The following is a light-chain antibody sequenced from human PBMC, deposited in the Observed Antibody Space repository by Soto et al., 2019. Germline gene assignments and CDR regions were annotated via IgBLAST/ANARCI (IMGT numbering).Light chain of an antibody. CDR2: GAS. Sequence: EIVMTQSPATLSVSPGERATLSCRASQSVSSNLAWYQQKPGQAPRLLIYGASTSATGIPARFSGSGSGTEFTLTISSLQSEDFAVYYCQQYNNWPPFGPGTKVDIK. CDR3: QQYNNWPP. J-gene: IGKJ3*01. CDR1: QSVSSN. V-gene: IGKV3-15*01.